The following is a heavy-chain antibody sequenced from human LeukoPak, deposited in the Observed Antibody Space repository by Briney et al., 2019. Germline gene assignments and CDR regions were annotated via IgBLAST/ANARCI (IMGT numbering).Heavy chain of an antibody. D-gene: IGHD3-22*01. CDR1: GGSISSYY. V-gene: IGHV4-59*01. CDR3: ARVRYDSSVADY. CDR2: VSDSGST. Sequence: SETLSFTCTVSGGSISSYYWNWIRQPPGKGLEWIGYVSDSGSTNYNPSLKSRVTIAVDTPKNQFSLKVHSVTAADTAIYYCARVRYDSSVADYWGQGTLVAVSS. J-gene: IGHJ4*02.